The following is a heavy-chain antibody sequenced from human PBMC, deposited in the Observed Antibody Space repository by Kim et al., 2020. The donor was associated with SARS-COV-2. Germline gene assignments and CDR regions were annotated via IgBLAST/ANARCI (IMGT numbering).Heavy chain of an antibody. J-gene: IGHJ3*02. D-gene: IGHD6-19*01. V-gene: IGHV3-9*01. CDR3: AKDTSSGWYGGAFDI. CDR1: GFTFDDYA. Sequence: GGSLRLSCAASGFTFDDYAMHWVRQAPGKGLEWVSGISWNSGSIGYADSVKGRFTISRDNAKNSLYLQMNSLRAEDTALYYCAKDTSSGWYGGAFDIWG. CDR2: ISWNSGSI.